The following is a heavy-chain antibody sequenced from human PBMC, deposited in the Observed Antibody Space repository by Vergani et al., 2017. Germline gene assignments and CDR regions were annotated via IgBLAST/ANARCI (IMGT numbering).Heavy chain of an antibody. V-gene: IGHV1-69*01. J-gene: IGHJ4*02. CDR1: GGTFSSYA. CDR2: IIPIFGTA. CDR3: ARVRRFLPPYYFDY. Sequence: QVQLVQSGAEVKKPGSSVKVSCKASGGTFSSYAISWVRQAPGQGLEWMGGIIPIFGTANYAQKFQGRVTITADESTSTDYMELSSLRSEDTAVYYCARVRRFLPPYYFDYRGQGTLVTVSS. D-gene: IGHD3-3*01.